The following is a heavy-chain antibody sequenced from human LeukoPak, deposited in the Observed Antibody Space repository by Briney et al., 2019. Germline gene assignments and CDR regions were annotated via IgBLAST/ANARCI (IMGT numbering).Heavy chain of an antibody. V-gene: IGHV3-23*01. Sequence: PGGSLRLSCAGSGFTFSSDAMSWVRQAPGKGLEWVSDISGSGGSTFYADSVKGRFTISRDNSRNTLYLQMNSLRAEDTAVYYCAREGNYYDMDVWGQGTTVTVSS. CDR1: GFTFSSDA. J-gene: IGHJ6*02. CDR3: AREGNYYDMDV. CDR2: ISGSGGST.